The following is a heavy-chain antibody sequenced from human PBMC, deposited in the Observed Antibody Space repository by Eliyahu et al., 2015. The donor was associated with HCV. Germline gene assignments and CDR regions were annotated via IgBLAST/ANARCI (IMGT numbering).Heavy chain of an antibody. Sequence: EVQLVESGGGLGQPGGSLRLSCAAPGFTFSSFWMHWVRQAPGKGLVWVSRIDGTATVTNYADSVKGRFTISRDNAKNTVYLQMNSLTAEDTGIYYCARDIRDYNYWGQGTLVTVSS. V-gene: IGHV3-74*01. J-gene: IGHJ4*02. CDR3: ARDIRDYNY. CDR2: IDGTATVT. D-gene: IGHD5-12*01. CDR1: GFTFSSFW.